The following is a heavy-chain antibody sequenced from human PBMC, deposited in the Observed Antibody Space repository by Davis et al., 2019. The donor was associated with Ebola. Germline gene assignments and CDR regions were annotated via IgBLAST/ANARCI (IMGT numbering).Heavy chain of an antibody. V-gene: IGHV1-18*01. J-gene: IGHJ4*02. Sequence: ASVKVSCKTFGYTFTSYGITWVRQAPGQGLEWVGWISAYNGNTEYARKVQGRVTMTTDTSTNTAYMELGSLRFDDTAVYYCARNVELTATGLSDYWGQGTLVTVSS. CDR1: GYTFTSYG. D-gene: IGHD3-10*01. CDR2: ISAYNGNT. CDR3: ARNVELTATGLSDY.